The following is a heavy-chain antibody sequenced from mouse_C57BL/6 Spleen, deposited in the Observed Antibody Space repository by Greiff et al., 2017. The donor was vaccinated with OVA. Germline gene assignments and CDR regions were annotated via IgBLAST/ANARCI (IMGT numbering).Heavy chain of an antibody. Sequence: VQLQQSGAELARPGASVKLSCKASGYTFTSYGISWVKQRTGQGLEWVGEIYPRCGNTYYNEKFKGKATLTADKSSSTAYMELRSLTSEDSSVYFCAREVYDYDGAWFSDGGQGTLVTVSA. CDR1: GYTFTSYG. D-gene: IGHD2-4*01. J-gene: IGHJ3*01. CDR2: IYPRCGNT. V-gene: IGHV1-81*01. CDR3: AREVYDYDGAWFSD.